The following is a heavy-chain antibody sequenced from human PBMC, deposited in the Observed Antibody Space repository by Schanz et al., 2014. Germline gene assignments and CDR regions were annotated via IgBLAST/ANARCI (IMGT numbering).Heavy chain of an antibody. V-gene: IGHV3-7*05. CDR3: AKDAPYPFDL. J-gene: IGHJ2*01. CDR1: TFTFSSDW. CDR2: LWHDGSKK. Sequence: EVQLAESGGGLVQPGGSLRLSCAASTFTFSSDWMSWVRQAPGKGLEWVAILWHDGSKKYYADSVKGRFTVSRDNSKNTLYLQMNSLRAEDTAIYYCAKDAPYPFDLWGRGTLITVSS.